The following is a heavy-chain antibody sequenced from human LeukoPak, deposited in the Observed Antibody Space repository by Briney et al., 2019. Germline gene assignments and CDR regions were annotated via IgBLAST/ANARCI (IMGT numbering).Heavy chain of an antibody. V-gene: IGHV1-46*01. J-gene: IGHJ5*02. D-gene: IGHD2-2*01. CDR3: ARDRSGHCSSTSCLSPFDP. Sequence: GASVKVSCKASGYTFTIYYMHWVRQAPGQGLEWLGIFNPSGDTTSYAQKFQGRVTMTRDTSTSTFYMELSSLRSEDTAVYYCARDRSGHCSSTSCLSPFDPWGQGTLVTVSS. CDR2: FNPSGDTT. CDR1: GYTFTIYY.